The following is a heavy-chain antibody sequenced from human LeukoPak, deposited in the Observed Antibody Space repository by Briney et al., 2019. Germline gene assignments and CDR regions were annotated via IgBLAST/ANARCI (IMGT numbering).Heavy chain of an antibody. Sequence: GGSLRLSCAASGFTFSSYDMHWVRQATGKGLEWVSGIGTAGDPYYPGSVKGRFTISRGNAKNSFYLQMNSLRAGDTAVYYCARAYSSTWYDSPLDYWGQGTLVTVSS. CDR2: IGTAGDP. D-gene: IGHD6-13*01. CDR1: GFTFSSYD. J-gene: IGHJ4*02. V-gene: IGHV3-13*05. CDR3: ARAYSSTWYDSPLDY.